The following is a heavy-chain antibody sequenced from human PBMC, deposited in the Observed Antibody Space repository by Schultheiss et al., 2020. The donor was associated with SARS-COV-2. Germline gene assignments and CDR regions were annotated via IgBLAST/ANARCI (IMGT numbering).Heavy chain of an antibody. CDR3: ASSLWYYYGMDV. D-gene: IGHD3-10*01. J-gene: IGHJ6*02. V-gene: IGHV3-23*01. CDR2: ISGSGGST. Sequence: GGSLRLSCAASGFTFDDYGMSWVRQAPGKGLEWVSAISGSGGSTYYADSVKGRFTISRDNSKNTLYLQMNSLRAEDTAVYYCASSLWYYYGMDVWGQGTTVTVSS. CDR1: GFTFDDYG.